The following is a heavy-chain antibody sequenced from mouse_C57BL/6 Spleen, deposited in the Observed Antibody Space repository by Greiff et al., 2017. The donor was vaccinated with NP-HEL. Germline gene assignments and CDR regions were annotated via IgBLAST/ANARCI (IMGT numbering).Heavy chain of an antibody. CDR2: IYPGGGNT. J-gene: IGHJ4*01. CDR3: ARAEGDSMDY. D-gene: IGHD2-13*01. CDR1: GYTFTSYW. V-gene: IGHV1-76*01. Sequence: QVQLQQSGAELVKPGASVKLSCKASGYTFTSYWMHWVKQRPGQGLEWIATIYPGGGNTYYHEKFKGKATLTVEKSSSTAYMQLSSLTSEDSAVYYCARAEGDSMDYWGQGTPVTVSS.